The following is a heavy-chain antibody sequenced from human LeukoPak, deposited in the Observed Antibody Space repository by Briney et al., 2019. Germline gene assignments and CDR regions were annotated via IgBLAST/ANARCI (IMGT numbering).Heavy chain of an antibody. J-gene: IGHJ4*02. V-gene: IGHV3-30*02. D-gene: IGHD1-7*01. Sequence: GSLRLSCGASGFTFSIYGMHWVRQAPGKGLEWVAYTRYDGGQKYYADSVRGRFTISRDNSKNTLYLQMDSLRAEDTAVYYCAKVSPGRTGTTVGFDYWGQGALVTVSS. CDR2: TRYDGGQK. CDR3: AKVSPGRTGTTVGFDY. CDR1: GFTFSIYG.